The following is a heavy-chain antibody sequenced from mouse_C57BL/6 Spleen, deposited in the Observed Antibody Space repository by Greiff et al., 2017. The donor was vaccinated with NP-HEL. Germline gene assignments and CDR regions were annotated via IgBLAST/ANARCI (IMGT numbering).Heavy chain of an antibody. V-gene: IGHV1-9*01. CDR3: AREKDYYGSSYEGMDY. J-gene: IGHJ4*01. D-gene: IGHD1-1*01. CDR2: ILPGSGST. Sequence: VQLQQSGAELMKPGASVKLSCKATGYTFTGYWIEWVKQRPGHGLEWIGEILPGSGSTNYNEKFKGKATFTADTSSNTAYMQLSSLTTEDSAIYYCAREKDYYGSSYEGMDYWGQGTSVTVSS. CDR1: GYTFTGYW.